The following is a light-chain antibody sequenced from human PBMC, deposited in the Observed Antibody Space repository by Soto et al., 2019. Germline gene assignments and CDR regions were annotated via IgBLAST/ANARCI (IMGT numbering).Light chain of an antibody. CDR3: QKYNYAPWT. CDR2: AAF. CDR1: QAIGKY. V-gene: IGKV1-27*01. Sequence: DIQMTQSPSSLSASVGDRVSITCRASQAIGKYLAWYRQKPGKVPKLLIYAAFTLQPGVPSRFSGSGSGTDFTLTISSLQPEDVATYYCQKYNYAPWTFGQGTKVEIK. J-gene: IGKJ1*01.